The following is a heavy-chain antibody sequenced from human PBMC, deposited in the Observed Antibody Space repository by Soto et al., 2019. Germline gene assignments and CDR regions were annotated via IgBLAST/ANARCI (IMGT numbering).Heavy chain of an antibody. Sequence: QVQLVESGGGLVKTRGSLRLSCVASGFSFSDYYMSWVRQAPGKGLEWIAYISGTSSNIYYADSVKGRFTISRDNADNSVFLQTNNLRAEDTARYYCAKMTSSGWYDPVFHWGQGTLVTVSS. CDR1: GFSFSDYY. D-gene: IGHD6-19*01. CDR3: AKMTSSGWYDPVFH. J-gene: IGHJ4*02. V-gene: IGHV3-11*01. CDR2: ISGTSSNI.